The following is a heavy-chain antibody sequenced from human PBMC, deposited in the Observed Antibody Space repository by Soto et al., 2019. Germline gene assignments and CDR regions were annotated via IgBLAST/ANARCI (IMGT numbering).Heavy chain of an antibody. D-gene: IGHD3-3*01. Sequence: QVQLVESGGGVVQPGRSLRLSCAASGFTFSSYAMHWVRQAPGKGLEWVAVISYDGSNKYYADSVKGRFTISRDNSKNTLHLQMNSLRAEDTAVYYCARGVTIFGVVSPPGYWGQGTLVTVSS. V-gene: IGHV3-30-3*01. J-gene: IGHJ4*02. CDR1: GFTFSSYA. CDR2: ISYDGSNK. CDR3: ARGVTIFGVVSPPGY.